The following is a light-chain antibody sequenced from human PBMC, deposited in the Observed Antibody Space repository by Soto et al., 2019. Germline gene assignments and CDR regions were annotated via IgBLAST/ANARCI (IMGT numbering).Light chain of an antibody. CDR2: GAS. Sequence: EIVLTQSPGTQSLSPGERATLSCRASQSVTSNYLAWYQQKPGQAPRLLIYGASTRVAGIPDRFSGSGSGTDFTLTVSRLEPEDFAVYYWQQYADSPLTFGGGTKVEIK. J-gene: IGKJ4*01. CDR3: QQYADSPLT. V-gene: IGKV3-20*01. CDR1: QSVTSNY.